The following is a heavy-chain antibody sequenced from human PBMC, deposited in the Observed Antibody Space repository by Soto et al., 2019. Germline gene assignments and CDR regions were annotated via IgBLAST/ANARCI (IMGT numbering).Heavy chain of an antibody. D-gene: IGHD2-2*01. Sequence: GGSLRLSCAASGFTFSSYAMHWVRQAPGKGLEWVAVISYDGSNKYYADSVKGRFTISRDNSKNTLYLQMNSLRAEDTAVYYCASSTYCSSTSCYESSYYYYGMDVWGQGTTVTVSS. J-gene: IGHJ6*02. V-gene: IGHV3-30-3*01. CDR2: ISYDGSNK. CDR1: GFTFSSYA. CDR3: ASSTYCSSTSCYESSYYYYGMDV.